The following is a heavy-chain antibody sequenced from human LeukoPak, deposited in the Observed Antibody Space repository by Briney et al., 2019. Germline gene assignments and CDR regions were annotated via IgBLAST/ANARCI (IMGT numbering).Heavy chain of an antibody. J-gene: IGHJ4*02. CDR3: ARSYGSGNYFDY. Sequence: SETLSLTCTVSGGSISTYYWNWIRQPPGKGLEWIGYIYYSGSANYNPSLKSRVTISVDTSKNQFSLKLSSVTAADTAVYYCARSYGSGNYFDYWGQGTLVTVSS. V-gene: IGHV4-59*01. D-gene: IGHD3-10*01. CDR1: GGSISTYY. CDR2: IYYSGSA.